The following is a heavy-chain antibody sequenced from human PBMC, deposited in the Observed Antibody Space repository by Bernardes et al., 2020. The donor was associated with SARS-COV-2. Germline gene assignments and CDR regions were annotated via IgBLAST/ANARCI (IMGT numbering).Heavy chain of an antibody. Sequence: VWSLILSCAASGFTFSSYAMHWVRQAPGQGLEWVAVISYDGSNKYYADSVKGRFTISRDNSKNTLYLQMNSLRAEDTAVYYCARDTHVLLPGILTGYAQPCLDYWGQGTLVTVSS. J-gene: IGHJ4*02. CDR3: ARDTHVLLPGILTGYAQPCLDY. D-gene: IGHD3-9*01. V-gene: IGHV3-30-3*01. CDR2: ISYDGSNK. CDR1: GFTFSSYA.